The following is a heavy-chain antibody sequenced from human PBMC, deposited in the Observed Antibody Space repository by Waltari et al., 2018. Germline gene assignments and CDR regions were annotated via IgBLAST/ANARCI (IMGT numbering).Heavy chain of an antibody. V-gene: IGHV4-39*07. J-gene: IGHJ6*03. Sequence: QLQLQESGPGLVKPSETLSLTCTVSGGSISSSSYYWGWIRQPPGKGLEWIGSIYYSGSTYYHPSLKSRVTISVDTSKNQFSLKLSSVTAADTAVYYCARESHSSSYYMDVWGKGTTVTISS. CDR3: ARESHSSSYYMDV. CDR1: GGSISSSSYY. CDR2: IYYSGST. D-gene: IGHD6-6*01.